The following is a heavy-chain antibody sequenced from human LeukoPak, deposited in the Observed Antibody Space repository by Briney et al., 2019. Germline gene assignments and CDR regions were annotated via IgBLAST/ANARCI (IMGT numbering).Heavy chain of an antibody. CDR2: LSGGGDNT. D-gene: IGHD6-19*01. CDR3: AKGGWLDN. V-gene: IGHV3-23*01. J-gene: IGHJ4*02. CDR1: GFTFSTYV. Sequence: GESLRLSCAASGFTFSTYVTSWVRQAPGKGMEWVSALSGGGDNTYYADSVKGRFTISRDNSKDTVYLQMNSLTAEDTAVYYCAKGGWLDNWGQGILVIVSS.